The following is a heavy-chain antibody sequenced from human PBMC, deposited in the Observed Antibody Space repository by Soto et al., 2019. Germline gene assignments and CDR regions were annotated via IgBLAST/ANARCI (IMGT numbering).Heavy chain of an antibody. CDR2: ISYSGST. Sequence: QVQLQESGPGLVKPSETLSLTCTVSGGSISSYYWSWIRQPPGKGLEWIGYISYSGSTNYNPSLKSRVTTSVDTSKNQFSPKLSSVTAADTAVYYCARSVDFWATWFDPWGQGTLVTVSS. D-gene: IGHD3-3*01. J-gene: IGHJ5*02. V-gene: IGHV4-59*08. CDR1: GGSISSYY. CDR3: ARSVDFWATWFDP.